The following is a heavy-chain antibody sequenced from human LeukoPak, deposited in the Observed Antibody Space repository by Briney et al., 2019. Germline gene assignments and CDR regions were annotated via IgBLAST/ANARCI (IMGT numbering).Heavy chain of an antibody. CDR1: GLIFNNYR. D-gene: IGHD6-13*01. J-gene: IGHJ4*02. CDR2: INQDGSET. CDR3: ARGPRYSFY. V-gene: IGHV3-7*03. Sequence: PGGSLRLSCAASGLIFNNYRMSWVRQAPGKGLEWVANINQDGSETYYVDSVKGRFTISRDQANNTLYLQMNTLRDEDTAVYYCARGPRYSFYWGQGTLVSVSS.